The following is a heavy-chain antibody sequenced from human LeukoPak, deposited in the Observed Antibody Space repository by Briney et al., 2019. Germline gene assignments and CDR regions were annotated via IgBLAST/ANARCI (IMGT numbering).Heavy chain of an antibody. D-gene: IGHD1-7*01. CDR2: ISGSGGST. J-gene: IGHJ4*02. V-gene: IGHV3-23*01. CDR1: GFTFSSYA. Sequence: GGSLRLSCEVSGFTFSSYAMSWVRQAPGKGLEWVSAISGSGGSTCYADSVRGRFTISRDNSKNTLYLQMNNLRTDDTATFYCAKNPLHGGTWDNWGQGTLVTVSS. CDR3: AKNPLHGGTWDN.